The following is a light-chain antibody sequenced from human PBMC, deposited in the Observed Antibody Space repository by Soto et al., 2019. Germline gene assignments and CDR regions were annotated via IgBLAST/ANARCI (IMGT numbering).Light chain of an antibody. Sequence: QPVLTQSPSASASLGASVKLTCTLSSGHSRYAIAWHQQQPEKGPRYLMKLNSDGSHSKGDGIPDRFSGSSSGAERYLTISGLQSEDEADYYCQTWGAGVVFGGGTKLTVL. CDR3: QTWGAGVV. V-gene: IGLV4-69*01. CDR2: LNSDGSH. J-gene: IGLJ2*01. CDR1: SGHSRYA.